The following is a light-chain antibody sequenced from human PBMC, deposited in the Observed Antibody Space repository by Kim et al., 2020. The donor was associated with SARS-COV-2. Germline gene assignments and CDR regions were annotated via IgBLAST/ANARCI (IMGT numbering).Light chain of an antibody. Sequence: ASVGDGVTITCRASQGINSNLAWYQQKPGKAPRLLIYAASTLESGVPSRFSGRGSGTEFTLAINSLQPEDFATYYCQQTDSFPLTFGGGTKVDIK. CDR2: AAS. CDR1: QGINSN. V-gene: IGKV1-9*01. J-gene: IGKJ4*01. CDR3: QQTDSFPLT.